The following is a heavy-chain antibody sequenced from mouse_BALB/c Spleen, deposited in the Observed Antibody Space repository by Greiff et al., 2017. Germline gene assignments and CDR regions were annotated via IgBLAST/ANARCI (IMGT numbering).Heavy chain of an antibody. V-gene: IGHV14-3*02. D-gene: IGHD1-1*01. CDR3: ARTHYYGSSYGFAY. CDR2: IDPANGNT. J-gene: IGHJ3*01. Sequence: VQLKQSGAELVKPGASVKLSCTASGFNIKDTYMHWVKQRPEQGLEWIGRIDPANGNTKYDPKFQGKATITADTSSNTAYLQLSSLTSEDTAVYYCARTHYYGSSYGFAYWGQGTLVTVSA. CDR1: GFNIKDTY.